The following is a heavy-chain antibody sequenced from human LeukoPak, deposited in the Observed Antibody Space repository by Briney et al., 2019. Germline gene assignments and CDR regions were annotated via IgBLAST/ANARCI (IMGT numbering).Heavy chain of an antibody. J-gene: IGHJ4*02. CDR1: GFSFSSYC. CDR2: INTAGSGT. V-gene: IGHV3-74*01. CDR3: VRLGGDGEIDY. Sequence: PGGSLRLSCAVSGFSFSSYCMHWVRQPPGKGLVGVSRINTAGSGTTYADSVKGRFTISRDNAKNTLYLQMDSLRAEDTAVYYCVRLGGDGEIDYWGQGTLVTVSS. D-gene: IGHD2-21*01.